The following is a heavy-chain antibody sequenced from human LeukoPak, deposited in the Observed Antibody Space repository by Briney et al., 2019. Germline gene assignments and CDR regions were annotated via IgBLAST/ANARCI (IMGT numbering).Heavy chain of an antibody. Sequence: PGGSLRLSCAASGFTFSSYGIHWVRQAPGKGLEWVAVISYDGSNKYYADSVKGRFTISRDNSKNTLYLQMNSLRAEDTAVYYCAKDLGGYGSGSLYYYYGMDVWGQGTTVTVSS. CDR1: GFTFSSYG. CDR3: AKDLGGYGSGSLYYYYGMDV. J-gene: IGHJ6*02. D-gene: IGHD3-10*01. CDR2: ISYDGSNK. V-gene: IGHV3-30*18.